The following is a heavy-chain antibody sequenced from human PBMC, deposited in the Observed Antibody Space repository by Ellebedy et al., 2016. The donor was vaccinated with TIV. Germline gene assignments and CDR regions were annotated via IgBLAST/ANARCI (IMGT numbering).Heavy chain of an antibody. V-gene: IGHV3-53*01. CDR2: IYSGGST. D-gene: IGHD2-15*01. CDR1: GFTVSSNY. CDR3: ARGRYSDD. J-gene: IGHJ4*02. Sequence: GESLKISCAASGFTVSSNYMSWVRQAPGKGLEWVSVIYSGGSTFDTDSVKGRFSIYRDNSKNTLYLQMNSLKAEDTAVYYCARGRYSDDWGQGTLVTISS.